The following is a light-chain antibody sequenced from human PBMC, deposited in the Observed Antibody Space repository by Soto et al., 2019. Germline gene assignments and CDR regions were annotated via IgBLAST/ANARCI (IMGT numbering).Light chain of an antibody. J-gene: IGLJ1*01. Sequence: QSALTQPASVSGSPGQSITISCTGTNSDIGDYNYVSWYQQHPGRAPKLIISGVSNRPSGVSNRFFGSKSGNAASLTISGLQAEDEADYYCSSYTSRSSHYVFGTGTKVTVL. V-gene: IGLV2-14*01. CDR2: GVS. CDR1: NSDIGDYNY. CDR3: SSYTSRSSHYV.